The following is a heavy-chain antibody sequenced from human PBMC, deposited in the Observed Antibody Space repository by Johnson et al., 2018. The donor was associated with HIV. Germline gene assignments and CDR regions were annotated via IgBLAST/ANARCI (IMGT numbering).Heavy chain of an antibody. CDR3: AREVLTIVGATQRGAFDI. Sequence: QVQLVESGGGVVQPGRSLRLSCAASGFTFSSYAMHWVRQAPGKGLEWVAVISYDGSNKYYADSVKGRFTISRDNSKNTLYLQMNSLRAEDTAVYYCAREVLTIVGATQRGAFDIWGQGTMVTVSS. J-gene: IGHJ3*02. V-gene: IGHV3-30-3*01. CDR2: ISYDGSNK. CDR1: GFTFSSYA. D-gene: IGHD3-16*01.